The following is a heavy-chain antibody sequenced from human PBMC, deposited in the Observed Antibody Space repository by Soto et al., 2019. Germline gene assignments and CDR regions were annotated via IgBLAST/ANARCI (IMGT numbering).Heavy chain of an antibody. D-gene: IGHD2-15*01. CDR3: ARYGRSVVVAPTFYDY. CDR2: IYYSGST. V-gene: IGHV4-39*01. Sequence: QLQLQESGPGLVKPSETLSLTCTVSGGSISSSSYYWGWIRQPPGKGLEWIGSIYYSGSTYYNPSLLSPVTLAVATSNNQFPLTLSSLTAAAPAVYYCARYGRSVVVAPTFYDYGGPGTLVTVSS. CDR1: GGSISSSSYY. J-gene: IGHJ4*02.